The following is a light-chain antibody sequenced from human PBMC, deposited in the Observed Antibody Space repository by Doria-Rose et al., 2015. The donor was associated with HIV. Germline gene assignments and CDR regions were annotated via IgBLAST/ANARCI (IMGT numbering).Light chain of an antibody. CDR3: QQYGSSPLT. V-gene: IGKV3-20*01. Sequence: IQPPGTLSLSPGERATLSCRASQSVSSSYLAWYQQKPGQAPRLLIYGASSRATGIPDRFSGSGSGTDFTLTISRLEPEDFAVYYCQQYGSSPLTFGGGTKVEIK. CDR2: GAS. J-gene: IGKJ4*01. CDR1: QSVSSSY.